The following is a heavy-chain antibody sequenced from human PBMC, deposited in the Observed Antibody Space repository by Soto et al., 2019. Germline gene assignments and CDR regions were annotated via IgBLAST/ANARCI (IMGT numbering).Heavy chain of an antibody. J-gene: IGHJ4*02. CDR1: GGSFSGYY. D-gene: IGHD6-25*01. V-gene: IGHV4-34*01. Sequence: QVQLQQWGAGLLKPSETLSLTCAVYGGSFSGYYWSWIRQPPGKGLEWIGEINHSGSTNYNPSLKRRVTISVDTSKNQFSLKLSSVTAADTAVYYCARGPSRLYFDYWGQGTLVTVSS. CDR2: INHSGST. CDR3: ARGPSRLYFDY.